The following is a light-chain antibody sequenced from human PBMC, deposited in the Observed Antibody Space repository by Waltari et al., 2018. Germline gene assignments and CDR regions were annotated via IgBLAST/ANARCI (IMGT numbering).Light chain of an antibody. CDR3: QQYNRYPVA. V-gene: IGKV1-5*03. J-gene: IGKJ2*01. CDR2: AAY. CDR1: QSISTW. Sequence: DIQMTQSPSTLSASVGDRVTITCRASQSISTWVAWYQQKPGKDPRLLSYAAYNLESGVPSRFGGSGYGTECSLTISSLQPDDFAIYYCQQYNRYPVAFGQGTKLDIK.